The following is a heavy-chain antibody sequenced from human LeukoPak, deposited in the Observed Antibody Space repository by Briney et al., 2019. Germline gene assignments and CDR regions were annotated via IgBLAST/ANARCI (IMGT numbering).Heavy chain of an antibody. V-gene: IGHV4-34*01. Sequence: SETLSLTCAVYGGSFSGYYWSWIRQPPGKGLEWIGEINHSGSTNYNPSLKSRVTISVDTSKNQISLKLSSVTAADTAVYYCASSGTNFDYWGQGTLVTVSS. CDR3: ASSGTNFDY. D-gene: IGHD1-26*01. CDR2: INHSGST. CDR1: GGSFSGYY. J-gene: IGHJ4*02.